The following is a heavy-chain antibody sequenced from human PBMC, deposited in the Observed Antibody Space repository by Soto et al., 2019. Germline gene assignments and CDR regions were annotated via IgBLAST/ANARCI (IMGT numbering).Heavy chain of an antibody. CDR1: GYSFTSYW. CDR3: ASLVGEPDYATNYYFEY. D-gene: IGHD4-17*01. V-gene: IGHV5-51*01. J-gene: IGHJ4*02. Sequence: PGESLKISCKGSGYSFTSYWIGWVRQMPGKGLEWMGIIYPGDSDTRYSPSFQGQVTISADKSISTAYLQWSSLKASDTAMYYCASLVGEPDYATNYYFEYWGQGTLVTVAS. CDR2: IYPGDSDT.